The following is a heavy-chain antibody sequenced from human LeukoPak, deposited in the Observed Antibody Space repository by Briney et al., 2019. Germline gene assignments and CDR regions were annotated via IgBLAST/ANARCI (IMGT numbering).Heavy chain of an antibody. V-gene: IGHV1-24*01. CDR1: GYTLTELS. Sequence: ASVKVSCKVSGYTLTELSMHWVRQAPGKGLEWMGGFDPEDGETIYAQKFQGRVTMTEDTSTDTAYMELSSLRSEDTAVYYCATVDYSNSGWVFDYWGQGTLVTVSS. D-gene: IGHD4-11*01. CDR3: ATVDYSNSGWVFDY. CDR2: FDPEDGET. J-gene: IGHJ4*02.